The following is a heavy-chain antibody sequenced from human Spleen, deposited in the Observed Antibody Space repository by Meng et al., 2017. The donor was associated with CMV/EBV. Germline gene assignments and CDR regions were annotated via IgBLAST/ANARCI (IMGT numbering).Heavy chain of an antibody. V-gene: IGHV3-13*01. J-gene: IGHJ4*02. CDR3: ARGPSLYYYGSGSYYPND. Sequence: GESLKISCAASGFTFSSNDMHWVRQTTGKGLEWVSAIGTAGDTYYPGSVKGRFTISRENAKNSFYLQMNSLRAGDTAVYYCARGPSLYYYGSGSYYPNDWGQGTLVTVSS. D-gene: IGHD3-10*01. CDR2: IGTAGDT. CDR1: GFTFSSND.